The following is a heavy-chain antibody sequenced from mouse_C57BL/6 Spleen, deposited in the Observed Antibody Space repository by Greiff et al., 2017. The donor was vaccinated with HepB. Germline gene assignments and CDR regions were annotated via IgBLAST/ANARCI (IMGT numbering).Heavy chain of an antibody. V-gene: IGHV2-2*01. CDR1: GFSFTSYG. CDR3: ARNPYPRRDWYFDV. Sequence: VKLVESGPGLVQPSQSLSITCTVSGFSFTSYGVHWVRQSPGKGLEWLGVIWSGGSTDYNAAFISRLSISKDNSKSQVFFKMNSLQADDTAIYYCARNPYPRRDWYFDVWGTGTTVTVSS. CDR2: IWSGGST. J-gene: IGHJ1*03.